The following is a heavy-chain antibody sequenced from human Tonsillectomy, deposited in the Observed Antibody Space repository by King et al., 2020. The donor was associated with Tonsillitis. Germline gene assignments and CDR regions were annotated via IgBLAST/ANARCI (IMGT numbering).Heavy chain of an antibody. CDR1: GFTFSSYG. J-gene: IGHJ6*03. CDR2: ISSDGSKK. CDR3: AKDFGSGSYYYFYMDV. Sequence: VQLVESGGGVVQPGRSLRLSCAASGFTFSSYGMYWVRQAPGTGLECVAVISSDGSKKYCGDSVQGRFTISRDNYKNTLYLQLDSLRTDDTAVYYCAKDFGSGSYYYFYMDVWGKGTTVTVSS. V-gene: IGHV3-30*18. D-gene: IGHD3-10*01.